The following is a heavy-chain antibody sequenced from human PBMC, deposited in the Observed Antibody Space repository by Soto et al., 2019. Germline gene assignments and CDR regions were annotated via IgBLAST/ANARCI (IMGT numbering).Heavy chain of an antibody. CDR2: ISWNSGSI. V-gene: IGHV3-9*01. Sequence: GGSLRLSCAASGFTFDDYAMHWVRQAPGKGLEWVSGISWNSGSIGYADSVKGRFTISRDNAKNSLYLQMNSLIAEVTALYYCAKSSSGWYYFDYWGQGTLVTVSS. CDR1: GFTFDDYA. D-gene: IGHD6-19*01. J-gene: IGHJ4*02. CDR3: AKSSSGWYYFDY.